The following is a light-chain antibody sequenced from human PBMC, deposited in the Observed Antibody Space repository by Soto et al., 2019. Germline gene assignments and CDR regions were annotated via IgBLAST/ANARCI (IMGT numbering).Light chain of an antibody. CDR2: GTS. V-gene: IGKV3-20*01. CDR3: QQYGSSSWT. CDR1: QSVSSSY. J-gene: IGKJ1*01. Sequence: EIVLTQSPGTLSLSPGERATLSCRASQSVSSSYLAWYQQKPGQAPRLLIYGTSSRATAIPDRFSGSGSGIDFTLTISRLELEEFAVYYWQQYGSSSWTFGQGTKV.